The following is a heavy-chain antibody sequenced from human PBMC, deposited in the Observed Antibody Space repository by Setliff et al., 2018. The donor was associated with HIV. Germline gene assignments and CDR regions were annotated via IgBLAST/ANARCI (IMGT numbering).Heavy chain of an antibody. V-gene: IGHV3-11*01. CDR2: ISRDGNTI. J-gene: IGHJ4*02. CDR1: GFTFSDHY. CDR3: VRGYDVLIGSPDS. D-gene: IGHD5-12*01. Sequence: PGGSLRLSCAASGFTFSDHYMDWVRQAPGKGLEWVSYISRDGNTIYYADSVKGRFTTSRDNAKNSLYLQMNSLKPEDTAFYYCVRGYDVLIGSPDSWGQGTLVTVSS.